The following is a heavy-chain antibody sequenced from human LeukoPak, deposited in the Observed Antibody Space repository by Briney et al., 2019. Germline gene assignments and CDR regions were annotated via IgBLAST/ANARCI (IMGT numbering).Heavy chain of an antibody. J-gene: IGHJ6*02. Sequence: GGSLRLSCAASGFTFSRYDMHWVRQATGKGLEWVSAIGTGGDTYYPASVKGRFTISRENAKISLYLQMNSLRVEDTAVYFCARGGGLDVWGQGATVTVSS. D-gene: IGHD3-16*01. CDR2: IGTGGDT. CDR1: GFTFSRYD. CDR3: ARGGGLDV. V-gene: IGHV3-13*01.